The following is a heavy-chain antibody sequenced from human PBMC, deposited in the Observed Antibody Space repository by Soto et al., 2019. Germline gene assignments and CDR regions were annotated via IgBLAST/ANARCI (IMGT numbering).Heavy chain of an antibody. CDR1: GFTFSSYG. J-gene: IGHJ4*02. CDR3: AKDMGPFHDYGDYVARPLDY. D-gene: IGHD4-17*01. CDR2: ISYDGSNK. V-gene: IGHV3-30*18. Sequence: QVQLVESGGGVVQPGRSLRLSCAASGFTFSSYGMHWVRQAPGKGLEWVAVISYDGSNKYYADSVKGRFTISRDNSKNTLYLQMNSLRAEDTAVYYCAKDMGPFHDYGDYVARPLDYWGQGTLVTVSS.